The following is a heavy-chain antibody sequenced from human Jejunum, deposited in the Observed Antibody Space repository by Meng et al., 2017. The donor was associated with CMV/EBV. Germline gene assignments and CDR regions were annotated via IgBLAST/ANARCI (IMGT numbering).Heavy chain of an antibody. CDR3: AKFSATGAYYLGMDV. CDR2: IYYSGYT. Sequence: GASMRSDYWTWIRQPPGKGLEWIGCIYYSGYTNYNPSVKSRVTISVDMSKNQFSLRLTSVTAADTAVYYCAKFSATGAYYLGMDVWGQGTTVTVSS. V-gene: IGHV4-59*01. CDR1: GASMRSDY. J-gene: IGHJ6*02. D-gene: IGHD7-27*01.